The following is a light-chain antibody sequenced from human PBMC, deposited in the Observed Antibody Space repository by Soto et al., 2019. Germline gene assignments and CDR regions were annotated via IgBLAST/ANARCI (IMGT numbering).Light chain of an antibody. CDR2: DVS. CDR1: SSDVGGYNY. J-gene: IGLJ1*01. CDR3: SSYTSSSIPYV. V-gene: IGLV2-14*01. Sequence: QSALTQPASVSGSPGQSITISCTGTSSDVGGYNYVSWYQQHQGKAPKLMIYDVSNRPSGVSNRFSGSKSGNTASLTISGLQAEDEADYYCSSYTSSSIPYVFGTGTKLTVL.